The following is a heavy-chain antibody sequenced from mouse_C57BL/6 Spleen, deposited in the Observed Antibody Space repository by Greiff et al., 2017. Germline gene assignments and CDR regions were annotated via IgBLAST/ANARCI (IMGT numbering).Heavy chain of an antibody. CDR2: IYPGAGDT. CDR1: GYAFSSYW. V-gene: IGHV1-80*01. CDR3: ARRAPYYAMDY. D-gene: IGHD3-1*01. Sequence: VKLVESGAELVKPGASVKISCKASGYAFSSYWMNWVKQRPGKGLEWIGQIYPGAGDTNYNGKFKGNATLTADNSSSNAYMQLSSLTSEDSAVYFCARRAPYYAMDYGGQGTSVTVSS. J-gene: IGHJ4*01.